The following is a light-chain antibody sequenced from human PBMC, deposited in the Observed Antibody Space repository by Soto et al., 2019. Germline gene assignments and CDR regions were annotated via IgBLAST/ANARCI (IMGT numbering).Light chain of an antibody. Sequence: DIQMTQSPSSLSASVGDSVSITCRTSQTNNNYLNWYQQKPGKAPKLLIFVASTLQGGVPSRFSGSGSGTEFSLTISRLQPEDSATYYCQQSYSTLFTFGPGPKVDVK. V-gene: IGKV1-39*01. J-gene: IGKJ3*01. CDR3: QQSYSTLFT. CDR2: VAS. CDR1: QTNNNY.